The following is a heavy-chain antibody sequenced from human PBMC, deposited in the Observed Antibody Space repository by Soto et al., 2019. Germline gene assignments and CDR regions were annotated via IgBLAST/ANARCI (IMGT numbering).Heavy chain of an antibody. CDR2: INPKSGGT. CDR3: ARGHSTDCSNGVCSFFYNHEMDV. J-gene: IGHJ6*02. D-gene: IGHD2-8*01. Sequence: VASVKVSCKASGYSFTDYHIHWVRQAPGRGLEWLGRINPKSGGTSTAQKFQGWVTMTRDRSISTVYMELTRLRSDDTAVYFCARGHSTDCSNGVCSFFYNHEMDVWGQGTTVTVSS. V-gene: IGHV1-2*04. CDR1: GYSFTDYH.